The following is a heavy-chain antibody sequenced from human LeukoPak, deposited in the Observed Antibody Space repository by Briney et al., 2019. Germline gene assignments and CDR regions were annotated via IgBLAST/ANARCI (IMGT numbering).Heavy chain of an antibody. V-gene: IGHV3-23*01. D-gene: IGHD4-23*01. CDR3: AKDPAVLRWSFAY. CDR1: GFTFSSDA. Sequence: PGGSLRLSCAASGFTFSSDAMSWVRQAPGKGLEWVSAISGGGGSTYYAVSVKGRFTISRDNSKNTLFLQMNSLRAEDTAVYFCAKDPAVLRWSFAYWGQGTLVSVSS. CDR2: ISGGGGST. J-gene: IGHJ4*02.